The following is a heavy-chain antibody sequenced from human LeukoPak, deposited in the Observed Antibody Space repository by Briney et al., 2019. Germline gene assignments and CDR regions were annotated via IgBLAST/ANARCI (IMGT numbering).Heavy chain of an antibody. J-gene: IGHJ6*02. CDR2: IYPGDSDT. V-gene: IGHV5-51*01. Sequence: ASLQISCKGSGSIFTSYWIGWVRQLPGKGLEWMGIIYPGDSDTRYSPSFQGQVTISADKSISTAYLQWSSLKASDTAMYYCASLHGMDVWGQGTTVTVSS. CDR1: GSIFTSYW. CDR3: ASLHGMDV.